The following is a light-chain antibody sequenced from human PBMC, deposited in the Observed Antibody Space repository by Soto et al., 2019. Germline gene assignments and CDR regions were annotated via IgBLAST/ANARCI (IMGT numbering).Light chain of an antibody. J-gene: IGKJ4*01. CDR3: QQLNSYFSHT. Sequence: IQLTQSPSSLSASVGDRVTITCRASQGISSYLAWYQQKPGKAPKLLIYGASTLQRGVPSRFSGSGSGTDFSLTISSLQPEDFATYYCQQLNSYFSHTFGGGTKVEIK. V-gene: IGKV1-9*01. CDR1: QGISSY. CDR2: GAS.